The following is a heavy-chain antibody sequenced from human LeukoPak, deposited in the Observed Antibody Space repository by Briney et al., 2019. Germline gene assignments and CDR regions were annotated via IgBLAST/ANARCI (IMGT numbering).Heavy chain of an antibody. Sequence: PSETLSLTCAVYGGSLSGYYWSWIRQPPGKGLEWIGEINHSGSTNYNPSLKSRVTISVDTSKDQFSLKLSSVTAADTAVYYCARQRRGGSGSPRTNWFDPWGQGTLVTVSS. CDR2: INHSGST. CDR1: GGSLSGYY. CDR3: ARQRRGGSGSPRTNWFDP. V-gene: IGHV4-34*01. J-gene: IGHJ5*02. D-gene: IGHD3-10*01.